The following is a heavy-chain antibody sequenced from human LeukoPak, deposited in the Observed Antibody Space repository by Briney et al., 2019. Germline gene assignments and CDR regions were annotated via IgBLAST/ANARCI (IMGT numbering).Heavy chain of an antibody. CDR3: ARELGYQLPRDAFDI. Sequence: ASVKGSFKASGYTFTGYYMHWGRQAPGQGAEGMGWINPNSGGTNYAQKFQGRVTMTRDTSISTAYMELSRLRSDDTAVYYCARELGYQLPRDAFDIWGQGTMVTVSS. J-gene: IGHJ3*02. CDR2: INPNSGGT. V-gene: IGHV1-2*02. D-gene: IGHD2-2*01. CDR1: GYTFTGYY.